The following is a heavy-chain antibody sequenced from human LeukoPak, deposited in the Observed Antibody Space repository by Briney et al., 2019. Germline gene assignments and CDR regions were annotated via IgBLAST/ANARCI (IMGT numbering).Heavy chain of an antibody. CDR1: GFTFSSYW. D-gene: IGHD6-19*01. V-gene: IGHV3-23*01. Sequence: GSLRLSCAASGFTFSSYWMSWVRQAPGKGLEWVSAISGSGGSTYYADSVKGRFTISRDNSKNMIYLEMTSLKAEDTAVYYCAKERNLEIAVAGTIFDYWGQGTLVTVSS. J-gene: IGHJ4*02. CDR2: ISGSGGST. CDR3: AKERNLEIAVAGTIFDY.